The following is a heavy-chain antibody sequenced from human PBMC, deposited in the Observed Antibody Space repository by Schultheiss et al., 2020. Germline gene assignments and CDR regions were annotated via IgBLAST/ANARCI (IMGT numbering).Heavy chain of an antibody. V-gene: IGHV1-69*05. D-gene: IGHD2-2*02. Sequence: SVKVSCKASGGTFSSYAISWVRQAPGQGLEWMGGIIPIFGTANYAQKFQERVTITRDMSTSTAYMELNSLRAEDTAVYYCATHGGYCSSTSCHTVTQTFDYWGQGTLVTVSS. CDR1: GGTFSSYA. J-gene: IGHJ4*02. CDR2: IIPIFGTA. CDR3: ATHGGYCSSTSCHTVTQTFDY.